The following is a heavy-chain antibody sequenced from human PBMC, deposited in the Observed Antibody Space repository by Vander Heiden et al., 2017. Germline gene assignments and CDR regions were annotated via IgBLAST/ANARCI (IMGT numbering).Heavy chain of an antibody. V-gene: IGHV3-9*01. Sequence: VTLVESGGGLDKHGRYLRLASAATGFRFDDYAMHWVRQAPGKGLEWVSGISWNSGSKCYADSVRGRFTISRDNAKNSLHLQMNTLRADDTALYYCAKDASRSFGRSWFDPWGQGTLVTVSS. J-gene: IGHJ5*02. CDR2: ISWNSGSK. D-gene: IGHD6-13*01. CDR1: GFRFDDYA. CDR3: AKDASRSFGRSWFDP.